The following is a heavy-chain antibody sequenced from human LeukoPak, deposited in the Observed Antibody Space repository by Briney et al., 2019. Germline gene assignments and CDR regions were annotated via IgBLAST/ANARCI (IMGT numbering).Heavy chain of an antibody. D-gene: IGHD2-15*01. V-gene: IGHV4-61*02. CDR3: ARGAVVFDY. CDR2: IYTSGST. CDR1: GGSISSGSYY. Sequence: PSQTLSLTCTVSGGSISSGSYYWSWIRQPAGKGLEWIGRIYTSGSTNYNPSLKSRVTISVDTSKNQFSLKLSSVTAADTAVYYCARGAVVFDYWGQGTLVTVSS. J-gene: IGHJ4*02.